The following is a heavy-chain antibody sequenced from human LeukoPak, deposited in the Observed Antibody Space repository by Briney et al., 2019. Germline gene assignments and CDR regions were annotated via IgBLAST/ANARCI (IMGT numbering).Heavy chain of an antibody. CDR2: INHSGST. V-gene: IGHV4-34*01. D-gene: IGHD6-19*01. CDR1: GGSFSGYY. CDR3: ARAGYDYSSGWYSSRDYFDY. J-gene: IGHJ4*02. Sequence: PSETLSLTCAVYGGSFSGYYWSWIRQPPGKGLEWIGEINHSGSTNYNPSLKSRVTISVDTSKNQFSLKLSSVTAAATAVYYCARAGYDYSSGWYSSRDYFDYWGQGTLVTVSS.